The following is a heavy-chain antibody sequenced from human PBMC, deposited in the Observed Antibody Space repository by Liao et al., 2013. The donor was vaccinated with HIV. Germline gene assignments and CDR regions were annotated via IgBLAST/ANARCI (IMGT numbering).Heavy chain of an antibody. CDR3: ASGRIQVWSRGRLDY. Sequence: QVQLQESGPGLVKPSQTLSLTCTVSGGSISSGDYYWSWIRQPPGKGLEWIGEINHSGSTNYNSSLKSRVTILVDTSKNQFSLKLTSVTAADTAVYYCASGRIQVWSRGRLDYWGQGTLVTVSS. V-gene: IGHV4-30-4*08. CDR2: INHSGST. J-gene: IGHJ4*02. D-gene: IGHD5-18*01. CDR1: GGSISSGDYY.